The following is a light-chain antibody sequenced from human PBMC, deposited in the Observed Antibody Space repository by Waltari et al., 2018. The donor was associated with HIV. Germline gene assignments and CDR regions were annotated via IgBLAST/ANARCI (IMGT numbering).Light chain of an antibody. CDR3: QQFFSPPWT. CDR1: QSLLYSYNNKNF. V-gene: IGKV4-1*01. J-gene: IGKJ1*01. Sequence: EIVMTQSPASLTVSLGERATISCKSSQSLLYSYNNKNFLAWYQQKPGQSPKLLIHWATIRGSGVPDRFSGSESGTDFTLTISSLQPEDVAVYYCQQFFSPPWTFGQGTKVELK. CDR2: WAT.